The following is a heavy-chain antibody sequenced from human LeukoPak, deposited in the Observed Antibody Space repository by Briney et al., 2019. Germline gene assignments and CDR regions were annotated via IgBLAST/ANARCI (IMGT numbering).Heavy chain of an antibody. V-gene: IGHV1-2*02. CDR2: LNPNSGGT. CDR3: ARDHSSSCQLLDY. CDR1: GYTFTDYY. D-gene: IGHD6-13*01. Sequence: ASVKVSCKASGYTFTDYYIHWVRQAPGQGLEWMGWLNPNSGGTNYAQKFQGRVTMTRDTSISTAYMELSRLRSDDTAVYYCARDHSSSCQLLDYWGQGTLVTVSS. J-gene: IGHJ4*02.